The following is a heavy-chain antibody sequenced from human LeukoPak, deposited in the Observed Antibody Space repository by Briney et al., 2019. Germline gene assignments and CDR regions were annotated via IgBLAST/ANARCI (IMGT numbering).Heavy chain of an antibody. CDR1: GGSISSGGYY. J-gene: IGHJ4*02. V-gene: IGHV4-31*03. Sequence: PSETLSLTCTVSGGSISSGGYYWSWIRQHPGKGLEWIGYIYYSGSTYYNPSLKSRVTISVDTSKNQFSLKLSSVTAADTAVYYCARVWAGHRKEELFDYWGQGTLVTVSS. D-gene: IGHD1-7*01. CDR3: ARVWAGHRKEELFDY. CDR2: IYYSGST.